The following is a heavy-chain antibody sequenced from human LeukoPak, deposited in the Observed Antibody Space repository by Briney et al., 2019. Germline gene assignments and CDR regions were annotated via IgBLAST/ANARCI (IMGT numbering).Heavy chain of an antibody. Sequence: GGSLRLSCAASGFTFDEFAMHWVRQAPGKGLEWVSGISSNSENVAYADSVKGRFTISRDNAKNSLYLQMNSLRAEDTAVYYCATLSVVVVPAELNWGQGTLVTVSS. D-gene: IGHD2-15*01. CDR2: ISSNSENV. V-gene: IGHV3-9*01. J-gene: IGHJ4*02. CDR3: ATLSVVVVPAELN. CDR1: GFTFDEFA.